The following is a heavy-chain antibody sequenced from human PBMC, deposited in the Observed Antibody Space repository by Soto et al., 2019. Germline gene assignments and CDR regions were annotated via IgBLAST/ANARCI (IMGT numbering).Heavy chain of an antibody. Sequence: SGTLSLTCTVSGGSISIYYWTWIWQPPGKGLEWIGYIHYSGSIIYNPSFKSRVTISVDTSKNQFSLQLSSVAAADTAVYFCAREDDGGDRDYYGLDVWGQGTTVTVSS. CDR2: IHYSGSI. J-gene: IGHJ6*02. D-gene: IGHD2-21*02. CDR1: GGSISIYY. CDR3: AREDDGGDRDYYGLDV. V-gene: IGHV4-59*12.